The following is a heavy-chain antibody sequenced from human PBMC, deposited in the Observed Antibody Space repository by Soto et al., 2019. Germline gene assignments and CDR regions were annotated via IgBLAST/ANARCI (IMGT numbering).Heavy chain of an antibody. CDR2: INHSGST. V-gene: IGHV4-34*01. CDR3: ARGYCSSTSCYLNWFDP. Sequence: SETLSLTCAVYGGSFSGYYWSWIRQPPGKGLEWIGEINHSGSTNYNPSLKSRVTISVDTSKNQFSLKLSSVTAADTAVYYCARGYCSSTSCYLNWFDPWGQGTLVTV. D-gene: IGHD2-2*01. J-gene: IGHJ5*02. CDR1: GGSFSGYY.